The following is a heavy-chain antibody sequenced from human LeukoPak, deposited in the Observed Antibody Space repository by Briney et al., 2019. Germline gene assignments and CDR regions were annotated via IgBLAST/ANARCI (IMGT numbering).Heavy chain of an antibody. CDR1: GFTFSTYA. D-gene: IGHD5-18*01. V-gene: IGHV3-23*01. CDR2: ISGSGGST. Sequence: GGSLRLSCAASGFTFSTYAMSWVRQAPGKGLEWVSAISGSGGSTYYADSVKGRFTISRDNSKNTLYLQMNSLRAEDAAVYYCAKDSYGSSNPGDVWGQGTTVTVSS. CDR3: AKDSYGSSNPGDV. J-gene: IGHJ6*02.